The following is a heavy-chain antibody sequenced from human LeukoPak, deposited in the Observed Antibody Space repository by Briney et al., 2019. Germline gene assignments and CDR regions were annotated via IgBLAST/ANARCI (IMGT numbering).Heavy chain of an antibody. D-gene: IGHD2-8*01. Sequence: SETLSLTCTVSGGSISSGGYYWSWIRQPPGKGLEWIGYIYHSGSTYYNPSLKSRVTISVDRSKNQFSLKLSSVTAADTAVYYCARWGNVGYYYYGMDVWGQGTTVTVSS. J-gene: IGHJ6*02. CDR2: IYHSGST. V-gene: IGHV4-30-2*01. CDR3: ARWGNVGYYYYGMDV. CDR1: GGSISSGGYY.